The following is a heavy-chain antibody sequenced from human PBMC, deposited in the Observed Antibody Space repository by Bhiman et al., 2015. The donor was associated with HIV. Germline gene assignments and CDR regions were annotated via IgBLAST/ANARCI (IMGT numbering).Heavy chain of an antibody. V-gene: IGHV3-21*03. Sequence: EVQLVESGGGLVKPGGSLRLSCAASGFSFSSYSMNWVRQAPGKGLEWVSTIGSSSSYKYYADSVKGRFSISRDNAENSLSLQMNSLRAEDTAVYYCAREGLDYWGQGTLVTVSS. CDR3: AREGLDY. CDR2: IGSSSSYK. J-gene: IGHJ4*02. CDR1: GFSFSSYS.